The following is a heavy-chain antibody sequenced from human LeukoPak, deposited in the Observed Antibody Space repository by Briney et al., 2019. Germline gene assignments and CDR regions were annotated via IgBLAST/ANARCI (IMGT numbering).Heavy chain of an antibody. CDR3: TSLVVPFDY. CDR2: IRYDGSNK. J-gene: IGHJ4*02. Sequence: SGGSLRLSCTASGFIFNSYGTHWVRQAPGKGLEWVAFIRYDGSNKYYADSVKGRFTISRDNSKNTLYLQMNSLRAEDTAVYYCTSLVVPFDYWGQGTLVTVSS. CDR1: GFIFNSYG. V-gene: IGHV3-30*02. D-gene: IGHD2-15*01.